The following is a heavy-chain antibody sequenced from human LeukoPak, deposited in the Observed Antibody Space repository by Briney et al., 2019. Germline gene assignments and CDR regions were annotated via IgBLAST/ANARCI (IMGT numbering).Heavy chain of an antibody. V-gene: IGHV4-4*07. CDR2: IYTSGST. Sequence: SETLSLTCTVSGGSISSYYWSWIRQPAGKGLEWIGRIYTSGSTNYYPSLKSRVTMSVDTSKNQFSLKLSSVTAADTAVYYCARDRWELPAFDIWGQGTMVTVSS. CDR3: ARDRWELPAFDI. D-gene: IGHD2-15*01. J-gene: IGHJ3*02. CDR1: GGSISSYY.